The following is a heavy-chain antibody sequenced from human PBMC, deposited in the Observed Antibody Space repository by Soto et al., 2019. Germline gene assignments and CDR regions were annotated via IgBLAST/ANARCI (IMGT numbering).Heavy chain of an antibody. CDR2: ISDDGRST. J-gene: IGHJ4*02. V-gene: IGHV3-64D*06. CDR3: VKLAEYGVDEG. D-gene: IGHD4-17*01. CDR1: GFTFSMYS. Sequence: PGGSLRLSCSASGFTFSMYSMHWIRQAPGKGLEYVSAISDDGRSTYYADSVKGRYTISRDNSNNAVFLQMSSLRPDDTAVYYCVKLAEYGVDEGWGLGTLVPVSS.